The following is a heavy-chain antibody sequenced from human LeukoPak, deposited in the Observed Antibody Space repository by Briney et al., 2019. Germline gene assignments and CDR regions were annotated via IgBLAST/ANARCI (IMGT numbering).Heavy chain of an antibody. CDR2: ISGYNGNT. CDR1: GYSFTDYY. V-gene: IGHV1-18*04. D-gene: IGHD1-14*01. Sequence: ASVKVSCKASGYSFTDYYIHWVRQAPGQGLEWMGWISGYNGNTNYAQKLQGRVTMTTDTSTSTTYMELRSLRSDDTAVYYCARDTHRTEDAFDVWGQGTMVTVSS. J-gene: IGHJ3*01. CDR3: ARDTHRTEDAFDV.